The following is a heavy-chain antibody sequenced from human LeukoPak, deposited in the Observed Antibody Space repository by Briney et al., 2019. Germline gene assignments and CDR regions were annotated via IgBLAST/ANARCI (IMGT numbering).Heavy chain of an antibody. D-gene: IGHD2-15*01. J-gene: IGHJ4*02. V-gene: IGHV4-34*01. CDR3: ARARGYCSGGSCHPLHSYFDY. Sequence: SETLSLTCAVYGGSFSGYYWSWIRQPPGKGLEWIGEINHSRSTNYNPSLKSRVTISVDTSKNQFSLKLSSVTAADTAVYYCARARGYCSGGSCHPLHSYFDYWGQGTLVTVSS. CDR2: INHSRST. CDR1: GGSFSGYY.